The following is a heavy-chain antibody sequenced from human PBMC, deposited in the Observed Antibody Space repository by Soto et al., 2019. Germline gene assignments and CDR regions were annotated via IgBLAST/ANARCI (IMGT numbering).Heavy chain of an antibody. Sequence: QVQLQESGPGLVKPSQTLSLTCTVSGGSISSGDYYWSWIRQPPGKGLEWIGYIYYIGSTYYNPSLKSRVNISVDTSKNQFSLKLSSVTAADTAVYYCATPFPYGDWGDAFDIWGQGTMVTVSS. V-gene: IGHV4-30-4*01. CDR1: GGSISSGDYY. J-gene: IGHJ3*02. CDR2: IYYIGST. D-gene: IGHD4-17*01. CDR3: ATPFPYGDWGDAFDI.